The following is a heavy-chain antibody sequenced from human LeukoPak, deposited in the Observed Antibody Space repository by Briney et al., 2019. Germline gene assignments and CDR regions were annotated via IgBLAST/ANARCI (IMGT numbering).Heavy chain of an antibody. J-gene: IGHJ4*02. CDR3: ARDFALRRKGGDY. V-gene: IGHV3-21*01. Sequence: GGSLRLSRAASGFTFSSYSMNWVRQAPGKGLEWVSSISSSSSYIYYADSVKGRFTISRDNAKNSLYLQMNSLRAEDTAVYYCARDFALRRKGGDYWGQGTLVTVSS. CDR1: GFTFSSYS. CDR2: ISSSSSYI. D-gene: IGHD4-17*01.